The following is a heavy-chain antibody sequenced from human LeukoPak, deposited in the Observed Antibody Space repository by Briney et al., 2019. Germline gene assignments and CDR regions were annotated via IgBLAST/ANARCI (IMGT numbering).Heavy chain of an antibody. D-gene: IGHD3-10*01. J-gene: IGHJ2*01. CDR2: IHHSGST. CDR3: AISPGLYHLSGPDWYFYV. V-gene: IGHV4-38-2*01. Sequence: SETLSLTCAVSGYSISSGYYWGWIRQPPGKGPEWIGTIHHSGSTYYNPSLRSRVTISIDTSNNQFSLKLASLTAADTALYYCAISPGLYHLSGPDWYFYVWGRGTLVTVSS. CDR1: GYSISSGYY.